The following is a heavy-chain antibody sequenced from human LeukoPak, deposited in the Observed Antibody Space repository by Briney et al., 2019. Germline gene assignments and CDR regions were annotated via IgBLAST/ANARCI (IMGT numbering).Heavy chain of an antibody. Sequence: GASVKVSCKASGYTFTSYDINWVRQATGQGLEWMGWMNPNSGNTGYAQKFQGRVTMTRNTSISTAYMELSSLRSEDTAVYYCARVRMVRGVIRVSWYYYYYGMDVWGQGTTVTVSS. CDR3: ARVRMVRGVIRVSWYYYYYGMDV. D-gene: IGHD3-10*01. CDR1: GYTFTSYD. V-gene: IGHV1-8*01. J-gene: IGHJ6*02. CDR2: MNPNSGNT.